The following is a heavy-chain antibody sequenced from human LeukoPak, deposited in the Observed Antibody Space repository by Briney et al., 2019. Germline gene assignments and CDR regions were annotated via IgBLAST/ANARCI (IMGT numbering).Heavy chain of an antibody. Sequence: GGSLRLSCAASGFTSRDYYMSWIRQAPGRGLEWVSYISSSSSSTNYADSVKGRFTISRDNSKNTLYLQVNSLRAEDTAVYYCAKYRSAWSFDYWGQGTLVTVSS. D-gene: IGHD6-13*01. CDR3: AKYRSAWSFDY. CDR2: ISSSSSST. J-gene: IGHJ4*02. CDR1: GFTSRDYY. V-gene: IGHV3-11*03.